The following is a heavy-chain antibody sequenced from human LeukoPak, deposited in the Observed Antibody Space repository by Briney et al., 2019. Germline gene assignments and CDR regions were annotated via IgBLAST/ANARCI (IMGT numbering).Heavy chain of an antibody. CDR3: ARDVVVVAALAFDI. CDR2: IYYSFSGST. D-gene: IGHD2-15*01. Sequence: PSETLSLTCTVSGGSISSYYWSWIRQPPGKGLEWIGYIYYSFSGSTNYNASLKSRVTISVDTSKNQFSLKLSSVTAADTAVYYCARDVVVVAALAFDIWGQGTMVTVSS. CDR1: GGSISSYY. V-gene: IGHV4-59*01. J-gene: IGHJ3*02.